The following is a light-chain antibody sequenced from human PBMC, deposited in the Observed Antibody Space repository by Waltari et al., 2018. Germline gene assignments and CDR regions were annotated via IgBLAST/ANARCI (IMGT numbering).Light chain of an antibody. J-gene: IGLJ2*01. CDR2: EVS. Sequence: QSALTQPASVSGSPGQSITISCSGTSSDVGDYRFVAWYQQHPGKAPKLMIYEVSNRPLGVFNRFSGSKSGNTAALTISGLQAEDEADYYCSSYTTSTSYVVFGGGTKLTVL. CDR1: SSDVGDYRF. CDR3: SSYTTSTSYVV. V-gene: IGLV2-14*01.